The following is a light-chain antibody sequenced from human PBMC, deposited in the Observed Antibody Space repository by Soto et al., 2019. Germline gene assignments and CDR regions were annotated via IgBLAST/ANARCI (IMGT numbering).Light chain of an antibody. V-gene: IGLV2-11*01. Sequence: QSALTQPRSVSGSPGQSVTISCTGTSSDVGTYNYVSWYQQHPGKAPKLMIYDVSQRPSGVPDRFSGSKYGNTASLTISGLQAEDESDYDCCSYAGSYTSVFCGGTKLTVL. CDR1: SSDVGTYNY. CDR2: DVS. J-gene: IGLJ2*01. CDR3: CSYAGSYTSV.